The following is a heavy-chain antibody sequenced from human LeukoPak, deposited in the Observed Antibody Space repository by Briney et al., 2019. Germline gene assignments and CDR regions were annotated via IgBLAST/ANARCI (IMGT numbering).Heavy chain of an antibody. V-gene: IGHV4-59*01. CDR3: ARVEARGPIAAAGTRGPNDY. J-gene: IGHJ4*02. Sequence: SETLSLTCTVSCGSNSSYYWSWIPQPPARGLECIVYICYSRSTNYYPSLKSRVTLPLDTSKNQFSLKLDSVTAAETDVYYCARVEARGPIAAAGTRGPNDYWGQGTLVTVSS. CDR2: ICYSRST. CDR1: CGSNSSYY. D-gene: IGHD6-13*01.